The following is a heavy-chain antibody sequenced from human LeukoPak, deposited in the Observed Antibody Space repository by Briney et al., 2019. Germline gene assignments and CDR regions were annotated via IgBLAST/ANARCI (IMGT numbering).Heavy chain of an antibody. CDR2: IYYSGST. CDR1: GGSISSSSYY. J-gene: IGHJ6*02. D-gene: IGHD1-1*01. Sequence: SETLSLTCTVSGGSISSSSYYWGWIRQPPGKGLEWIGSIYYSGSTYYNPSLKSRVTISVDTSKNQLSLKLSSVTAADTTVYYCASPLRYNWNAYYYYGMDVWGQGTTVTVSS. V-gene: IGHV4-39*01. CDR3: ASPLRYNWNAYYYYGMDV.